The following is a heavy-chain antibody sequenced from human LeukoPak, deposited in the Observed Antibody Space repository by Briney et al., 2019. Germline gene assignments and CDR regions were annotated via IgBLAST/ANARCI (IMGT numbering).Heavy chain of an antibody. CDR2: IGSDNKP. D-gene: IGHD3-22*01. CDR1: GFTFSSYA. CDR3: ARDPYDSSWGLCYFDY. Sequence: PGRSLRLSCAASGFTFSSYAMHWVRQAPGKGLEWVSSIGSDNKPHYSESVKGRFAISRDNAKNSLYLQMNSLRAEDTAVYYCARDPYDSSWGLCYFDYWGQGNLVTVSS. J-gene: IGHJ4*02. V-gene: IGHV3-21*01.